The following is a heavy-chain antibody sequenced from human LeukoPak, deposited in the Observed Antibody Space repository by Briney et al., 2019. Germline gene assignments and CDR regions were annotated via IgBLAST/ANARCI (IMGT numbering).Heavy chain of an antibody. Sequence: PSETLSLTCTVSGGSISSYYWSWIRQPPGKGLEWIGYIYYSGSTNYNPSLKSRVTISVDTSKNQFSLKLSSVTAADTAVYYCAREEADSYYDSSGPFDYWGQGTLVTVSS. D-gene: IGHD3-22*01. CDR2: IYYSGST. CDR1: GGSISSYY. J-gene: IGHJ4*02. V-gene: IGHV4-59*01. CDR3: AREEADSYYDSSGPFDY.